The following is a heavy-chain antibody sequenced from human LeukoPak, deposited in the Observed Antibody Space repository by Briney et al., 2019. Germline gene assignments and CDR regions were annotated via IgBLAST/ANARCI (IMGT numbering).Heavy chain of an antibody. Sequence: GGSLRLSCAASGFTFSSYAMSWVRQAPGKGLEWVSAISGSDGSTYYADSVKGRFTISRDNSKNTLYLQMNSLRAEDTAVYYCAKDGYGTTVTTFDYWGQGTLVTVSS. V-gene: IGHV3-23*01. CDR1: GFTFSSYA. CDR2: ISGSDGST. J-gene: IGHJ4*02. CDR3: AKDGYGTTVTTFDY. D-gene: IGHD4-17*01.